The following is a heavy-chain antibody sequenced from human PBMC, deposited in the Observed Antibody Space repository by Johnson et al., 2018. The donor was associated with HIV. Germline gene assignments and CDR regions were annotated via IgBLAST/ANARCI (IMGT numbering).Heavy chain of an antibody. CDR1: GFTFDDYG. J-gene: IGHJ3*01. Sequence: QVQLVESGGSVVRPGGSLRLSCAASGFTFDDYGMSWVRQAPGKGLEWVAVIWHDGSNKFYLDSVKGRFTISRDNSQNTLYLYMSSLRVEDAGVYYCAKDVGDGYNRWGAFELWGQGTMVTVSS. D-gene: IGHD5-24*01. CDR2: IWHDGSNK. V-gene: IGHV3-33*06. CDR3: AKDVGDGYNRWGAFEL.